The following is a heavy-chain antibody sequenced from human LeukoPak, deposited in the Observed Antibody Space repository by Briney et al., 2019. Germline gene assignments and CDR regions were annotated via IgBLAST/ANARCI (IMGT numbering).Heavy chain of an antibody. CDR3: ARRLYSYGIDY. D-gene: IGHD5-18*01. Sequence: PSETLSLTCTVSGDSISSYYWSWIRQPPGKGLEWIGYIYYSGSTNYNPSLKSQVTISVDTSKNQFSLKLSSVTAADTAVYYCARRLYSYGIDYWGQGTLVTVSS. CDR1: GDSISSYY. CDR2: IYYSGST. V-gene: IGHV4-59*08. J-gene: IGHJ4*02.